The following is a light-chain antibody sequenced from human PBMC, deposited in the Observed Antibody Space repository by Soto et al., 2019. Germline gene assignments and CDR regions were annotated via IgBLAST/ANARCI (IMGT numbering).Light chain of an antibody. Sequence: SSLTQPPSVNGSPGQSVAISCTGTSSDVGSYNRVSWYQQPPGAAPKLMIYEVSNRPSGVPDRFSGSKSGNTASLTISGLQAEDEADYYCNSYTGSSTYVFGTGTKVTVL. J-gene: IGLJ1*01. CDR2: EVS. V-gene: IGLV2-18*02. CDR3: NSYTGSSTYV. CDR1: SSDVGSYNR.